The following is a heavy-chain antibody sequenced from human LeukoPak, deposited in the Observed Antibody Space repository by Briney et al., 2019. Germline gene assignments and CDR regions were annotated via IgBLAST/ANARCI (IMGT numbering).Heavy chain of an antibody. D-gene: IGHD2-2*01. CDR3: ARGVVVVPAAIMGYFDY. J-gene: IGHJ4*02. CDR2: ISYDGSNK. V-gene: IGHV3-30-3*01. CDR1: GFTFSSYA. Sequence: GGSLRLSCAASGFTFSSYAMHWVRQAPGKGLEWVAVISYDGSNKYYADSVKGRFTISRDNSKNTLYLQVNSLRAEDTAVYYCARGVVVVPAAIMGYFDYWGQGTLVTVSS.